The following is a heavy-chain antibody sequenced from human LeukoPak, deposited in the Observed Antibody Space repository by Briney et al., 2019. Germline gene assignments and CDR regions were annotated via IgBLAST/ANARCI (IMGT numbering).Heavy chain of an antibody. V-gene: IGHV3-21*01. CDR3: ARDSSGYYPEGGFDY. CDR2: ISSSSSYI. CDR1: GFTFSSYS. D-gene: IGHD3-22*01. Sequence: GGSLRLSCAASGFTFSSYSMNWVRQAPGKGLEWVSPISSSSSYIYYADSVKGRFTISRDNAKNSLYLQMNSLRAEDTAVYYCARDSSGYYPEGGFDYWGQGTLVTVSS. J-gene: IGHJ4*02.